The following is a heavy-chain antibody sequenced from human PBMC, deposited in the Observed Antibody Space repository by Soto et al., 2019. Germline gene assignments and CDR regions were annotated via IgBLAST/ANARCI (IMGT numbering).Heavy chain of an antibody. V-gene: IGHV3-30-3*01. CDR2: ISYDGSNK. J-gene: IGHJ4*02. D-gene: IGHD1-26*01. Sequence: PGGSLRLSCAASGFTFSSYAMHWVRQAPGKGLEWVAVISYDGSNKYYADSVKGRFTISRDNSKNTLYLQMNSLRAEDTAVYYCARDPEILGFDYWGQGTLVTVSS. CDR3: ARDPEILGFDY. CDR1: GFTFSSYA.